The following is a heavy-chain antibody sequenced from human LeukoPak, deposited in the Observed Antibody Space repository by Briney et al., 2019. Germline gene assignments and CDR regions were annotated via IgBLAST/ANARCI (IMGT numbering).Heavy chain of an antibody. CDR3: ARDRGGYDFRYFDL. CDR1: GGSISSGGYY. V-gene: IGHV4-31*03. D-gene: IGHD5-12*01. J-gene: IGHJ2*01. CDR2: IYYSGST. Sequence: PSQTLSLTCTVSGGSISSGGYYWSWIRQHRGKGLEWIGYIYYSGSTYYDPSLKSRVTISVDTSKNQFSLKLSSVTAADTAVYYCARDRGGYDFRYFDLWGRGTLVTVSS.